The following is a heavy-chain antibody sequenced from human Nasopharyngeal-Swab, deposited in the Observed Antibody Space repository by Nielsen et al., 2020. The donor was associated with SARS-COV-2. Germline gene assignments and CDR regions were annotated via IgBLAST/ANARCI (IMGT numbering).Heavy chain of an antibody. J-gene: IGHJ6*03. CDR2: TYYRSKWYN. CDR3: ARARGAYGDYYYYYTDV. V-gene: IGHV6-1*01. D-gene: IGHD4-17*01. Sequence: WLRQSPSGGLEWLGRTYYRSKWYNDYAVSVKSRITINPDTSKNQFSLHLNSVAPEDTAVYYCARARGAYGDYYYYYTDVWGKGTTVTV.